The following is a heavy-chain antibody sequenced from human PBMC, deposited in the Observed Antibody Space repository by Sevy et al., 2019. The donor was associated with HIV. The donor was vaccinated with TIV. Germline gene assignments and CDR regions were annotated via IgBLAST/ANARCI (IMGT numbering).Heavy chain of an antibody. D-gene: IGHD5-18*01. V-gene: IGHV4-4*07. Sequence: SETLSLTCTVSGGSISSYYWSWIRQPAGKGLEWTGRIYTSGSTNYNPSLKSRVTMSVDTSKNQFSLKLSSVTAADTAVYYCAREDVDTFSVDYWGQGTLVTVSS. CDR3: AREDVDTFSVDY. CDR2: IYTSGST. J-gene: IGHJ4*02. CDR1: GGSISSYY.